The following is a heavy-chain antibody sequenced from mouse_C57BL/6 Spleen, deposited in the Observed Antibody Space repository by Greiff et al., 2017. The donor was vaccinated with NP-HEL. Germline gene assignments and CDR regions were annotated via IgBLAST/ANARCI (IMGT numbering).Heavy chain of an antibody. CDR1: GFTFSDYG. Sequence: EVQLVESGGGLVKPGGSLKLSCAASGFTFSDYGMHWVRQAPEKGLEWVAYISSGSSTIYYADTVKGRFTISRDNAKNTLFLQMTRLRSEDTAMYYCARRYYGSSPYYFDYWGQGTTLTVSS. J-gene: IGHJ2*01. D-gene: IGHD1-1*01. CDR3: ARRYYGSSPYYFDY. V-gene: IGHV5-17*01. CDR2: ISSGSSTI.